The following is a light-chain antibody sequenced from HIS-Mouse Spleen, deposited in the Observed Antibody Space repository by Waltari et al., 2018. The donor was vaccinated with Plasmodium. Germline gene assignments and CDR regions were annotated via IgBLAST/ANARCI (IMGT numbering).Light chain of an antibody. Sequence: QSALTQPASVSGSPGQSSTISCTGTSSDVGTYNLVSWYQQHPGKAPKLMIYEGCKRPSGVSNRFSGSKSGNTASLTISGLQAEDEADYYCCSYAGSSTYVFGTGTKVTVL. CDR2: EGC. V-gene: IGLV2-23*01. CDR3: CSYAGSSTYV. J-gene: IGLJ1*01. CDR1: SSDVGTYNL.